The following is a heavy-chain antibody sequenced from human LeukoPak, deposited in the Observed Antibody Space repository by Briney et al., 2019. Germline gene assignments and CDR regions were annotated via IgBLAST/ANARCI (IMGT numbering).Heavy chain of an antibody. Sequence: SETLSLTCTISGGSISSYCWSWIRQPPGKGLEWIGCIYYSGSPNYNPSLKSRVTISVDTSKNQFSLKLTSVTAADTAVYYCAGADKWNDVLDYWGQGTLVTVSS. CDR2: IYYSGSP. J-gene: IGHJ4*02. D-gene: IGHD1-20*01. V-gene: IGHV4-59*13. CDR1: GGSISSYC. CDR3: AGADKWNDVLDY.